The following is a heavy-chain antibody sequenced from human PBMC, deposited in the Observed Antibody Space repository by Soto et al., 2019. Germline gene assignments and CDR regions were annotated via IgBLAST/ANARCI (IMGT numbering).Heavy chain of an antibody. J-gene: IGHJ3*02. Sequence: GGSLRLSCAASGFTFSSYAMSWVRQAPGKGLEWVSAISGSGGSTYYADSVKGRFTISRDNSKNTPYLQMNSLRAEDTAVYYCAKEWGSSGWYGDAFDIWGQGTIVTVSS. V-gene: IGHV3-23*01. CDR1: GFTFSSYA. CDR3: AKEWGSSGWYGDAFDI. D-gene: IGHD6-19*01. CDR2: ISGSGGST.